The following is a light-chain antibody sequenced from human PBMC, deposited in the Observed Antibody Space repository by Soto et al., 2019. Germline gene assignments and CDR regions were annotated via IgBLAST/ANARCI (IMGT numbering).Light chain of an antibody. CDR1: SSDVGSYNL. V-gene: IGLV2-23*02. Sequence: QSALTQPASVSGSPGQSITISCTGTSSDVGSYNLVSWYQQHPGKAPKLMIYDVSQWPSGVSNRFSGSKSGYTASLTISGLQAEDDADYYCCYDAGSTWGYVFGTGTKVTVL. J-gene: IGLJ1*01. CDR2: DVS. CDR3: CYDAGSTWGYV.